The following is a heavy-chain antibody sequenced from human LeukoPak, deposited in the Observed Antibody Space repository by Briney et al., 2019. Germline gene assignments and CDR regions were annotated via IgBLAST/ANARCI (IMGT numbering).Heavy chain of an antibody. CDR2: IDPNSGDT. D-gene: IGHD6-19*01. CDR1: GYTFTGYY. J-gene: IGHJ6*02. CDR3: ARPQGSGCTNYYGKDV. V-gene: IGHV1-2*02. Sequence: ASVKVSCKASGYTFTGYYMDWVRQAPGQGLEWMGWIDPNSGDTNYAQKFQGRVTMTRDTSIRTAYMELSSLRSDETAVYYCARPQGSGCTNYYGKDVRGQGTTVTVSS.